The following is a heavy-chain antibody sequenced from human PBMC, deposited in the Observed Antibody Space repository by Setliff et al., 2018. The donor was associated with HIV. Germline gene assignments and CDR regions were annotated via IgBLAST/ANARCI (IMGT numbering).Heavy chain of an antibody. Sequence: ASVKVSCKASGYTFNNYGISWVRRAPGQGLEWMGWINTHSGYTNYAQNVQGRVTVTMDTSTSTAYMELRSLKSDDTAVYYCARGKTWLRFLDYWGQGTLVTVS. V-gene: IGHV1-18*01. D-gene: IGHD5-12*01. J-gene: IGHJ4*02. CDR1: GYTFNNYG. CDR2: INTHSGYT. CDR3: ARGKTWLRFLDY.